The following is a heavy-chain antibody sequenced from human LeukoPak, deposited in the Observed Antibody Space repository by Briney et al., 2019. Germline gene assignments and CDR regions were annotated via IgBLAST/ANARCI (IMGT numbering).Heavy chain of an antibody. J-gene: IGHJ6*02. CDR2: INSAGSST. D-gene: IGHD6-13*01. CDR1: GFTFSSYW. CDR3: ARGRSSGYYYYVMDV. Sequence: PGGSLRLSCAASGFTFSSYWMRWVRQAPGKGLVWVPRINSAGSSTSYADSGKGRFTTHRDSAKNTLYLQMNSLRAEDTAVYYCARGRSSGYYYYVMDVWGQGTTVTVSS. V-gene: IGHV3-74*01.